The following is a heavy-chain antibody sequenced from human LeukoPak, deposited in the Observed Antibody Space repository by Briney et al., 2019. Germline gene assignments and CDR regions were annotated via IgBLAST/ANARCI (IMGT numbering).Heavy chain of an antibody. CDR2: IYYSGST. CDR3: ARVTGYMTEDYFDY. J-gene: IGHJ4*02. D-gene: IGHD6-13*01. Sequence: SETLSLSCTVSGGSINSYYWSWIRQPPGKGLEWIGYIYYSGSTNYNPSLKSRVTISVDTSKNQFSLRLSSVTAADTAVYYCARVTGYMTEDYFDYWGQGTLITVSS. V-gene: IGHV4-59*01. CDR1: GGSINSYY.